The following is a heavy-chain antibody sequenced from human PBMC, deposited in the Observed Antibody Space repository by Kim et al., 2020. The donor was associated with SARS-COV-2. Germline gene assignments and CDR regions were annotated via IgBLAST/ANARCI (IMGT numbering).Heavy chain of an antibody. CDR1: GDSVSSSSVA. CDR3: ARSGYSDNLFDF. Sequence: SQTLSLTCAISGDSVSSSSVAWNWIRQSPSRGLEWLGRTDHGSKWYNDYALAVKGRLTITSDTSRNQFSLQLSSVTPEDTAVYYCARSGYSDNLFDFWGQGILVIVSS. D-gene: IGHD4-17*01. V-gene: IGHV6-1*01. CDR2: TDHGSKWYN. J-gene: IGHJ4*02.